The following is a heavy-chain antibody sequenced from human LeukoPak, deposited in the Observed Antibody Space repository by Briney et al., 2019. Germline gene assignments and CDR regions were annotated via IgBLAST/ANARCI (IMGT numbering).Heavy chain of an antibody. D-gene: IGHD3-16*01. CDR1: GGSISSYY. J-gene: IGHJ4*02. CDR3: ARKGVSDLYYFDS. CDR2: IYYSGIT. Sequence: PSETLSLTCTVSGGSISSYYWSWIRQPPGKGREGGGKIYYSGITNYNSSLKSRVTISVDTSKNQISLKLRSVTAADTAVYYCARKGVSDLYYFDSWGQGTLVTVSS. V-gene: IGHV4-59*08.